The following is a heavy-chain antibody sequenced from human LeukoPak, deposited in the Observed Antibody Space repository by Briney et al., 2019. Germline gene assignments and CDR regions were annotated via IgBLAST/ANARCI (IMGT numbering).Heavy chain of an antibody. V-gene: IGHV4-34*01. CDR3: ARGQPYDY. J-gene: IGHJ4*02. CDR1: GGSFSGYY. CDR2: INHSGST. Sequence: LETLSLTCAVYGGSFSGYYWSWIRQPPGKGLEWIGEINHSGSTNHNPSLKSRVTISVDTSKSQFSLKLSSVTAADTAVYYCARGQPYDYWGQGTLATVSS. D-gene: IGHD2-2*01.